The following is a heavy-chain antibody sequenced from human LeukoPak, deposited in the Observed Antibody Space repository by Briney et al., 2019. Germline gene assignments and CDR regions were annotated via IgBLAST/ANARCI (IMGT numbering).Heavy chain of an antibody. CDR2: ISSSGSTI. D-gene: IGHD2-2*01. CDR3: ARDQGYCSSTSCYRGGGVDY. CDR1: GFTFSDYY. Sequence: GGSLRLSCAASGFTFSDYYMSWIRQAPGKGLEWVSYISSSGSTIYYADSVKGRFTISRDNAKNSLYLQMNSLRAEDTAVYYCARDQGYCSSTSCYRGGGVDYWGQGTLVTVSS. J-gene: IGHJ4*02. V-gene: IGHV3-11*01.